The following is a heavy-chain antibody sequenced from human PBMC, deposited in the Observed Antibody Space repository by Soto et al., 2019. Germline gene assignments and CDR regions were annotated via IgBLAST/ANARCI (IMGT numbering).Heavy chain of an antibody. CDR2: ISGSGGST. CDR3: AKVGYYDSSGYLRPGSFDY. D-gene: IGHD3-22*01. CDR1: GFTFSSYA. Sequence: GGSLRLSCAASGFTFSSYAMSWVRQAPGKGLEWVSAISGSGGSTYYADSVKGRFTISRDNSKNTLYLQMNSLRAEDTAVYYCAKVGYYDSSGYLRPGSFDYWGQGTLVTVS. V-gene: IGHV3-23*01. J-gene: IGHJ4*02.